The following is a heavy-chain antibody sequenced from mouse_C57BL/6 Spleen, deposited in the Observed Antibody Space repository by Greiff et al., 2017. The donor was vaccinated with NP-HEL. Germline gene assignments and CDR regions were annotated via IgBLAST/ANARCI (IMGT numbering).Heavy chain of an antibody. D-gene: IGHD4-1*01. Sequence: VQLQQPGAELVKPGASVKLSCKASGYTFTSYWMQWVKQRPGQGLEWIGEIDPSDSYTNYNQKFKGKATLTVDTSSSTAYMQLSSLTSEDSAVYYCARFEAHSGAMDYWGQGTSVTVSS. J-gene: IGHJ4*01. CDR2: IDPSDSYT. V-gene: IGHV1-50*01. CDR1: GYTFTSYW. CDR3: ARFEAHSGAMDY.